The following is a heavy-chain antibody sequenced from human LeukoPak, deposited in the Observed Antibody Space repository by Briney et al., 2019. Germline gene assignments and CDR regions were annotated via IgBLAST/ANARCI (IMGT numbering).Heavy chain of an antibody. CDR2: VDYTGST. Sequence: NPSETLSLTCTVSAGSISTYYWSWIRQSPGKGLEWLGYVDYTGSTIYNPSVKSRVTISVDRSRNQFFLRLKSVTAADTAVYYCARQGFTGAWSYWLDYWGQGILVSVS. CDR1: AGSISTYY. CDR3: ARQGFTGAWSYWLDY. V-gene: IGHV4-59*08. J-gene: IGHJ4*02. D-gene: IGHD6-19*01.